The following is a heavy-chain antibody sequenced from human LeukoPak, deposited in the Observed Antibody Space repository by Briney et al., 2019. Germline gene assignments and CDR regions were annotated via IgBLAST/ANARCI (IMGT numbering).Heavy chain of an antibody. D-gene: IGHD1-14*01. Sequence: SETLSLXCTVSGGSISSSSYYWGWIRQPPGKGLEWIGTIYYSGTTYYNPSLKSRVTISADTSKNHFSLKLSSVTAADTAVYYCARPGHSYYYMDVWGKGTTVTVSS. CDR3: ARPGHSYYYMDV. V-gene: IGHV4-39*02. CDR1: GGSISSSSYY. J-gene: IGHJ6*03. CDR2: IYYSGTT.